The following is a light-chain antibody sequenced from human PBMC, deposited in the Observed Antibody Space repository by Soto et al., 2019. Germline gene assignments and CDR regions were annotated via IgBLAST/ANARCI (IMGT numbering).Light chain of an antibody. V-gene: IGKV3-11*01. CDR3: QQLSNWPPIT. J-gene: IGKJ5*01. CDR1: QSVSSY. Sequence: EIVLTQSPATLSLSPGERATLSCRASQSVSSYLAWYQQKPGQAPRLLIFDASNRATGIPARFSGSGSGTDFTLTISSLGPEDFAVYYCQQLSNWPPITFGPGTRLEIK. CDR2: DAS.